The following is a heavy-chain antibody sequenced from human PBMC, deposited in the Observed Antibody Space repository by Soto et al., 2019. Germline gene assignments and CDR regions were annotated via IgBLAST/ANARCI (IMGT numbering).Heavy chain of an antibody. CDR2: FDPEDGET. D-gene: IGHD6-19*01. J-gene: IGHJ3*02. CDR1: GYTLTELS. Sequence: ASVKVSCKVSGYTLTELSMHWVRQAPGKGLEWMGGFDPEDGETIYAQKFQGRVTMTEDTSTDTAYMELSSLRSEDTAVYYCATPLAGYSSGWYAFDIWGQGTMVTVSS. V-gene: IGHV1-24*01. CDR3: ATPLAGYSSGWYAFDI.